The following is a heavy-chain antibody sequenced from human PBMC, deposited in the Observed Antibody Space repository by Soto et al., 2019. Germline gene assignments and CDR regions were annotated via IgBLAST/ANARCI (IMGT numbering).Heavy chain of an antibody. D-gene: IGHD3-3*01. V-gene: IGHV5-10-1*01. Sequence: PGESLKISCKGSGYSFTSYFISLVGQMPGKGLEWMGRIDPSDSYTNYSPSFQGHVTISADKSISTAYLQWSSLKASDTAMYYCARHYIALESFDYWGQGTLVTVSS. CDR1: GYSFTSYF. J-gene: IGHJ4*02. CDR3: ARHYIALESFDY. CDR2: IDPSDSYT.